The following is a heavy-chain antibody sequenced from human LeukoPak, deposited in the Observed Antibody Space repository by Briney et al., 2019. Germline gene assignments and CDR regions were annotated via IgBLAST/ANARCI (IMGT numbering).Heavy chain of an antibody. V-gene: IGHV1-18*01. D-gene: IGHD3-9*01. CDR3: ARVAGYDILTGYYLYYYYMDV. CDR1: GYTFTSYG. Sequence: ASVKVSCKASGYTFTSYGISWVRQAPGQGLEWMGWISAYNGNTNYAQKLQGRVTMTTDTSTSTAYMELRSLRSDDTAVYYCARVAGYDILTGYYLYYYYMDVWGKGTTVTVSS. CDR2: ISAYNGNT. J-gene: IGHJ6*03.